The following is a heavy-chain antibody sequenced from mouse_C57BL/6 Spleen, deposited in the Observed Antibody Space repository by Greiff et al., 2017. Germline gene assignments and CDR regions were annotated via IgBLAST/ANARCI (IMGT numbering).Heavy chain of an antibody. CDR1: GYTFTSYW. D-gene: IGHD5-1-1*01. V-gene: IGHV1-72*01. J-gene: IGHJ4*01. CDR3: EKYTEGAMDY. CDR2: IDPKSGGT. Sequence: QVQLQQPGAELVKPGASVKLSCKASGYTFTSYWMHWVKQRPGRGLEWIGRIDPKSGGTKYNEKFKGKATLTADKSSSTAYMQLSSLPSEDSAVYYGEKYTEGAMDYWGQGTSVTVSS.